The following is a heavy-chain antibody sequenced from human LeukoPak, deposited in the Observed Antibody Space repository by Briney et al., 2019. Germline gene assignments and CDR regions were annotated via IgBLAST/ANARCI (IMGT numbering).Heavy chain of an antibody. CDR3: ARHSVVPAAKTTYYYYYGMDV. V-gene: IGHV4-59*01. D-gene: IGHD2-2*01. J-gene: IGHJ6*02. CDR2: ISNTGST. Sequence: SSETLSLTCSVSGGSISSYYWSWIRQPPGKGLEWIGYISNTGSTNYIPSLKSRVTISVDTSKNQFSLKLSSVTAADTAVYYCARHSVVPAAKTTYYYYYGMDVWGQGTTVTVSS. CDR1: GGSISSYY.